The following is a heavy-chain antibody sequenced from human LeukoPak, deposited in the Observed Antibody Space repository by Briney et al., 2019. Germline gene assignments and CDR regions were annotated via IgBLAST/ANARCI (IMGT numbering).Heavy chain of an antibody. CDR2: ISYIGST. V-gene: IGHV4-59*08. CDR3: ARRHRDCSGDSCFLLDY. D-gene: IGHD2-15*01. Sequence: SQTLSLTCTVSGGAISTYYWSWIPQPPAKGLEWIGYISYIGSTKYNPSLKSRVTMSVDKSKNQFSLKLSSVTAADTAMYYCARRHRDCSGDSCFLLDYWGQGTLVTVSS. CDR1: GGAISTYY. J-gene: IGHJ4*02.